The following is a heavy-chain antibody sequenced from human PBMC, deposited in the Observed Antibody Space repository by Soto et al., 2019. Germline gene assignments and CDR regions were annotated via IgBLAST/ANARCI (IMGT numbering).Heavy chain of an antibody. CDR2: ISGSGGST. Sequence: WWSLRLSCAASVFTFSSYAMSWVRQAPGKGLEWVSAISGSGGSTYYADSVKGRFTISRDNSKNTLYLQMNSLRAEDTAVYYCAKDLVRGGYWGQGTLVTVSS. J-gene: IGHJ4*02. CDR1: VFTFSSYA. V-gene: IGHV3-23*01. CDR3: AKDLVRGGY. D-gene: IGHD3-16*01.